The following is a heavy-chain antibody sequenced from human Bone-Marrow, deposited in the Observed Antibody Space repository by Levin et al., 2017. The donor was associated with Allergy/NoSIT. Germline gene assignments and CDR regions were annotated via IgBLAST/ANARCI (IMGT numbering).Heavy chain of an antibody. CDR1: GYSFTSYW. J-gene: IGHJ4*02. V-gene: IGHV5-51*01. CDR3: ARDDKTSSFDY. Sequence: RGESLKISCKGSGYSFTSYWIVWVRQMPGKGLEWMGTIYPGDSDTRYSPSFQGQVTISADKSITTAYLQWSSLKASDTAMYYCARDDKTSSFDYWGQGTLVTVSS. CDR2: IYPGDSDT. D-gene: IGHD1-1*01.